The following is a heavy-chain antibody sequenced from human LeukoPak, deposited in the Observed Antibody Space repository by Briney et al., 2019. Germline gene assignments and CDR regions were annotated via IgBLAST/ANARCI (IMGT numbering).Heavy chain of an antibody. Sequence: GSLRLSCAASGFTFSSYNMNWVRQAPGKGLEWVANIKQDGSEKYYVDSVKGRFTISRDNAKNSLYLQMNSLRAEDTALYFCARGGSRYSTSSILDYWGQGTLVTVSS. CDR1: GFTFSSYN. V-gene: IGHV3-7*03. J-gene: IGHJ4*02. D-gene: IGHD2-15*01. CDR3: ARGGSRYSTSSILDY. CDR2: IKQDGSEK.